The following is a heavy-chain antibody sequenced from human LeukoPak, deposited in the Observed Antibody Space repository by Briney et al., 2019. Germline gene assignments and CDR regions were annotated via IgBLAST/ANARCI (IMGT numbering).Heavy chain of an antibody. CDR1: GFTFSGYS. J-gene: IGHJ3*02. CDR3: ARNRDSSELDAFDI. V-gene: IGHV3-21*01. CDR2: ISSSSSYI. D-gene: IGHD6-6*01. Sequence: GGSLRLSCAASGFTFSGYSMNWVRQAPGKGLEWVSSISSSSSYIYYADSVKGRFTISRDNAKNSLYLQMNSLRAEDAAVYYCARNRDSSELDAFDIWGQGTMVTVSS.